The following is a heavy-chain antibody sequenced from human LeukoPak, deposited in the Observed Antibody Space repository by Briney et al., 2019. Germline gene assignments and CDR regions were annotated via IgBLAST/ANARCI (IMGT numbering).Heavy chain of an antibody. CDR1: GGSISSCY. V-gene: IGHV4-4*07. D-gene: IGHD1-26*01. J-gene: IGHJ4*02. Sequence: SETLSLTCTVSGGSISSCYWSWIRQPAGKGLEWIGRIYTSGSTNYNPSLKSRVTMSVDTSKNQFSLKLSSVTAADTAVYYCASSGSYALMDYWGQGTLVTVSS. CDR2: IYTSGST. CDR3: ASSGSYALMDY.